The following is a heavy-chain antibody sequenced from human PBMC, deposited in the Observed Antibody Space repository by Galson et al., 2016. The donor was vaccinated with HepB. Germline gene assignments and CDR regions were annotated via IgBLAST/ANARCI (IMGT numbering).Heavy chain of an antibody. D-gene: IGHD2-8*01. V-gene: IGHV4-34*01. Sequence: SETLSLTCAVYSGSFSGFYWTWIRQPPGRGLEWIGEINHSGGTNYNQSLRSRVTISVDTAKNQFSLKMNSVTAADTAVYYCARQYCSTVNCYVDSWGQGTQVTVSP. CDR2: INHSGGT. CDR3: ARQYCSTVNCYVDS. J-gene: IGHJ5*01. CDR1: SGSFSGFY.